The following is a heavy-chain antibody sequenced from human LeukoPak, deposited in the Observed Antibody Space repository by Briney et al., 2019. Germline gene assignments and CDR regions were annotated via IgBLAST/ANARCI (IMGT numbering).Heavy chain of an antibody. Sequence: GASVKVSCKASGYTFTGYYMHWVRQAPGQGLEWMGWVNPNSGGTNYAQKFQGRVTMTRDTSISTAYMELSRLRSDDTAVYYCARVSVSAAAGTYYYYYGMDVWGQGTTVTVS. J-gene: IGHJ6*02. CDR3: ARVSVSAAAGTYYYYYGMDV. D-gene: IGHD6-13*01. V-gene: IGHV1-2*02. CDR1: GYTFTGYY. CDR2: VNPNSGGT.